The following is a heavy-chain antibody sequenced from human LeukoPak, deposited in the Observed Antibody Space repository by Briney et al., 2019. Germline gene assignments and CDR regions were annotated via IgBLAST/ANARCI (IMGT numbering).Heavy chain of an antibody. J-gene: IGHJ4*02. CDR1: GGTFSSYA. CDR2: IIPIFGTA. Sequence: SVKVSCKASGGTFSSYAISWVRQATGQGLEWMGGIIPIFGTANYAQKFQGGVTITTDESTSTAYMELSSLRSEDTAVYYGARGYSYDPPDYWGQGTLVTVSS. D-gene: IGHD5-18*01. CDR3: ARGYSYDPPDY. V-gene: IGHV1-69*05.